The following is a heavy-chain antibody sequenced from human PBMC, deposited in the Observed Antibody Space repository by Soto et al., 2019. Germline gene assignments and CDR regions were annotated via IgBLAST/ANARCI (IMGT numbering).Heavy chain of an antibody. V-gene: IGHV5-10-1*01. Sequence: EVQLVQSGAEVKKPGESLRISCKGSGYSFTSYWISWVRQMPGKGLEWMGRIDPSDSYTNYSPSFQGHVTISADKSISTAYLQWSSLKASDTAMYYCARLTYYDSSGYYLGNWFDPWGQGTLVTVSS. CDR3: ARLTYYDSSGYYLGNWFDP. CDR1: GYSFTSYW. D-gene: IGHD3-22*01. J-gene: IGHJ5*02. CDR2: IDPSDSYT.